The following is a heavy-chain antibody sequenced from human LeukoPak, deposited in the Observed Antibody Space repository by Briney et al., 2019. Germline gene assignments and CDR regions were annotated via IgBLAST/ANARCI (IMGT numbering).Heavy chain of an antibody. J-gene: IGHJ5*02. CDR3: ARHGCTSASCYAVWFDP. Sequence: SETLSLTCTVSGGSISSSSYYWGWIRQPPGKGLEWIGSIYYSGSTYYNPSLKSRVTISVDTSKNQFSLTLSSVTAADTAVYYCARHGCTSASCYAVWFDPWGQGTLVTVSS. CDR2: IYYSGST. D-gene: IGHD2-2*01. V-gene: IGHV4-39*01. CDR1: GGSISSSSYY.